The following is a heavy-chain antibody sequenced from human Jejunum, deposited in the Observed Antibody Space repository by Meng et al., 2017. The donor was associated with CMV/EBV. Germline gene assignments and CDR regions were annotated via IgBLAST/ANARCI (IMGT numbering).Heavy chain of an antibody. CDR3: TRESGYLI. Sequence: SCAGSGFTFSSYAMSWVRQAPGKGPEWVSFIFGGGSSTYYADSVKGRFTISKDDSKNTLYLQMNSLRVEDTAVYYCTRESGYLIWGQGTTGTVSS. V-gene: IGHV3-23*03. CDR2: IFGGGSST. CDR1: GFTFSSYA. J-gene: IGHJ6*02. D-gene: IGHD5-12*01.